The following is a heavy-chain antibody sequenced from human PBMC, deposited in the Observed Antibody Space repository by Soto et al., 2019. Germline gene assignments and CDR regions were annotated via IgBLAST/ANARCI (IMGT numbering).Heavy chain of an antibody. V-gene: IGHV5-51*01. CDR1: GYSLTSDW. D-gene: IGHD3-22*01. Sequence: PGESLKISCKGSGYSLTSDWIGWVRQMPGKGLEWMGIVYPGDSDTRYSPSFQGQVTISADKSISTAYLQWSSLKASDTAMYYCARTYYYDSSGYYSPLGHFDYWGQGTLVTVSS. CDR2: VYPGDSDT. CDR3: ARTYYYDSSGYYSPLGHFDY. J-gene: IGHJ4*02.